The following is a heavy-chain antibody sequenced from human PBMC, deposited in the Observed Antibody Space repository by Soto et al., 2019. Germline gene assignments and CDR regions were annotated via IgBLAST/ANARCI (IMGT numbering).Heavy chain of an antibody. CDR3: AKIRWTISLQEEDAI. D-gene: IGHD2-15*01. J-gene: IGHJ4*02. V-gene: IGHV1-69*06. CDR1: GGTFGSYA. Sequence: QVQLVQSGAEVKKPGSSVKVSCKSSGGTFGSYAISWVRQAPGQGLEWMGRVIPIFGSPHYAQKLHGRVTITADIPTSTAYLAASSHKSADMALYYCAKIRWTISLQEEDAIWGQGTVVTVSS. CDR2: VIPIFGSP.